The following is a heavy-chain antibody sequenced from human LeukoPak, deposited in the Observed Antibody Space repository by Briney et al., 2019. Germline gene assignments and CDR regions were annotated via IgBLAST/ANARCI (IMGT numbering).Heavy chain of an antibody. Sequence: GGSLRLSCAASGFTLSSYGMLWVRQAPGKGLEWVAVISYDGSNKYYADSVKGRFTISRDNSKNTLYLQMNSLRAEDTAVYYCAKGHLGYCSSTSCLYYYYYGMDVWGQGTTVTVSS. D-gene: IGHD2-2*01. CDR2: ISYDGSNK. CDR3: AKGHLGYCSSTSCLYYYYYGMDV. J-gene: IGHJ6*02. V-gene: IGHV3-30*18. CDR1: GFTLSSYG.